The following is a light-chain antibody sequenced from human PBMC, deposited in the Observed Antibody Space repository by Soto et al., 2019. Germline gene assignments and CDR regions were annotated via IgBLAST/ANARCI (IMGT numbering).Light chain of an antibody. V-gene: IGKV3-11*01. J-gene: IGKJ3*01. CDR1: QSVSSY. Sequence: EIVLTQSPATLSLSAGERATLSCRASQSVSSYLAWYQQKPGQAPRLLIYDASNRATGIPARFSGSGSGTDFTLTISSLEPEDFAVYYCQQRSNWPLFTFGPGTKVD. CDR3: QQRSNWPLFT. CDR2: DAS.